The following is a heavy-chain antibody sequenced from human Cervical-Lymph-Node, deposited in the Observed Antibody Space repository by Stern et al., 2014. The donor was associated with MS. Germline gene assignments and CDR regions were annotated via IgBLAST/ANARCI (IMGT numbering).Heavy chain of an antibody. D-gene: IGHD3-22*01. V-gene: IGHV1-2*06. J-gene: IGHJ4*02. CDR3: AREATRIVVGIDY. CDR1: GYSFTAFF. CDR2: LAPNSDDP. Sequence: QVQLVQSGTKMQKPGASVKVSCKASGYSFTAFFIHWVRQVPGQGLEWMGRLAPNSDDPTYAQNFQDRVTLTRDTSLGTAYLELSRLTSADTAVYYCAREATRIVVGIDYWGQGTQVTVSS.